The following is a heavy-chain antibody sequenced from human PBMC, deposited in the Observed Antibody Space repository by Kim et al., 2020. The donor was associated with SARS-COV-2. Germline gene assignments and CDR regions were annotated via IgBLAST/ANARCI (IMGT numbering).Heavy chain of an antibody. V-gene: IGHV3-15*01. CDR3: TTDHDYYDSSGLSGSY. D-gene: IGHD3-22*01. Sequence: APVKGRFPISRDDSKHTLYLQMNSLKTEDTAVYYCTTDHDYYDSSGLSGSYWGQGTLVTVSS. J-gene: IGHJ4*02.